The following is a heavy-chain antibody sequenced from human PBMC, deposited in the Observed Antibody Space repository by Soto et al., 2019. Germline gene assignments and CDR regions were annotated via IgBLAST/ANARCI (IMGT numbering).Heavy chain of an antibody. Sequence: GGSLRLSCAASGFTFSSYSMNWVRQAPGKGLEWVSSISSSSSYIYYADSVKGRFTISRDNAKNSLYLQMNSLRAEDTAVYYCARSEGYCSSTSCVYYFDYWGQGTLVTVSS. D-gene: IGHD2-2*01. V-gene: IGHV3-21*01. CDR1: GFTFSSYS. CDR3: ARSEGYCSSTSCVYYFDY. CDR2: ISSSSSYI. J-gene: IGHJ4*02.